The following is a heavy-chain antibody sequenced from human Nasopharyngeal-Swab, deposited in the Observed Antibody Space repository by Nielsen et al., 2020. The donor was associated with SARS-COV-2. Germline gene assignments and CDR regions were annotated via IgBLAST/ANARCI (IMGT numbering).Heavy chain of an antibody. CDR2: IFRSGDV. CDR1: GFSITSGYY. Sequence: SETLSLTCTASGFSITSGYYWGWIRQPPGKGPEYIGSIFRSGDVRYSPSLSSRVTMSVDTSKNQMSLRLRSATAADTAMYYCARLGYGDYEADYWGQGILVTVSS. D-gene: IGHD2-21*02. V-gene: IGHV4-38-2*02. CDR3: ARLGYGDYEADY. J-gene: IGHJ4*02.